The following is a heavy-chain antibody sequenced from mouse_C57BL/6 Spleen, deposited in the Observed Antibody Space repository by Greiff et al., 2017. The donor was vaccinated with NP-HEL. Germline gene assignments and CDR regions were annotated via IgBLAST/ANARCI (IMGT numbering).Heavy chain of an antibody. J-gene: IGHJ4*01. D-gene: IGHD2-5*01. CDR2: INPNNGGT. V-gene: IGHV1-26*01. CDR3: AREYSNYNYAMDY. Sequence: EVQLQQSGPELVKPGASVKISCKASGYTFTDYYMNWVKQSHGKSLEWIGDINPNNGGTNYNQKFKGKATLTVDKSSSTAYMELRSLTSEDSAVYYWAREYSNYNYAMDYWGQGTSVTVSS. CDR1: GYTFTDYY.